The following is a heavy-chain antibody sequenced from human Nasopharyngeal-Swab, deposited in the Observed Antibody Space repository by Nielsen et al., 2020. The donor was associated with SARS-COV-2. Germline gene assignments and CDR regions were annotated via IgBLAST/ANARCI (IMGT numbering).Heavy chain of an antibody. CDR3: ARANGVRGVIVDYYYYMDV. CDR1: GGSISSGGYY. D-gene: IGHD3-10*01. J-gene: IGHJ6*03. CDR2: INYSGST. Sequence: SETLSLTCTVSGGSISSGGYYRSRIRQHPGKGLERIGYINYSGSTYYNPALKSRVTISVDTSKNQFTLKMSSVTAAVTAVYYCARANGVRGVIVDYYYYMDVWGKGTTVTVSS. V-gene: IGHV4-31*03.